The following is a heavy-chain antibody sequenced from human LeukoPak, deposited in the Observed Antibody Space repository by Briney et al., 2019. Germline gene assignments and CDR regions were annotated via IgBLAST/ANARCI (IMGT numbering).Heavy chain of an antibody. D-gene: IGHD1-26*01. J-gene: IGHJ4*02. CDR1: GGSISSSSYY. CDR2: IYTSGST. Sequence: PSETLSLTCTVSGGSISSSSYYWSWVRQPAGKGLEWIGRIYTSGSTNYNPSLKSRVTISVDTSKNQFSLKLSSVTAADTAVYYCARGIANLGATVYDYWGQGTLVTVSS. V-gene: IGHV4-61*02. CDR3: ARGIANLGATVYDY.